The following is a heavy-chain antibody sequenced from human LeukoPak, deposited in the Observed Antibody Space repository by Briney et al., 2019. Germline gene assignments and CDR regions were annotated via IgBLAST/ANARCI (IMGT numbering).Heavy chain of an antibody. CDR3: ARVTKLLWFGELIDY. CDR1: GGSISSGGYY. Sequence: SETLSLTCTVSGGSISSGGYYWSWIRQPPGKGLEWIGYIYHSGSTYYNPSLKSRVTISVDRSKNQFSLKLSSVTAADTAVYYCARVTKLLWFGELIDYWGQGTLVTVSS. V-gene: IGHV4-30-2*01. D-gene: IGHD3-10*01. CDR2: IYHSGST. J-gene: IGHJ4*02.